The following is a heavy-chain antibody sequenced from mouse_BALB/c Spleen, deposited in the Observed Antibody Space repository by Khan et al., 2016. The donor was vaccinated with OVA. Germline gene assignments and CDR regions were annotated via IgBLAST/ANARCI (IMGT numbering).Heavy chain of an antibody. J-gene: IGHJ3*01. CDR1: GFTFSTYG. V-gene: IGHV5-6*01. CDR3: TRLSYYDDSEGFAY. Sequence: EVQLQESGGDLVEPGGSLKLSCAASGFTFSTYGMSWVRQTPDKRLEWIATISTGGHYPYYPDSLRGRFTISRDNAKNTLYLQMTSLKSEDTAIFYCTRLSYYDDSEGFAYWGQGTLVTVSA. D-gene: IGHD1-1*01. CDR2: ISTGGHYP.